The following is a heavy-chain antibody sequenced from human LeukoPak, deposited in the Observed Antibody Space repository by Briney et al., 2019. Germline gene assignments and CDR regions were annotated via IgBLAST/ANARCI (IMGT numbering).Heavy chain of an antibody. CDR2: IYYSGST. CDR1: GGSISSSSYY. CDR3: ARDVGATVY. Sequence: PSETLSLTCTVSGGSISSSSYYWGWIRQPPGKGLEWIGSIYYSGSTYYNPSLKSRVTISVDTSKNQFSLKLSSVTAADTAVYYCARDVGATVYWGQGTLVTVSS. J-gene: IGHJ4*02. D-gene: IGHD1-26*01. V-gene: IGHV4-39*02.